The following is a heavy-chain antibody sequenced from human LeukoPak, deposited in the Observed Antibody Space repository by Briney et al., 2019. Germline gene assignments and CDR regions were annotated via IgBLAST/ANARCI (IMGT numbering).Heavy chain of an antibody. V-gene: IGHV3-23*01. Sequence: PGGSLRLSCAASGFTFSAYVMSWVRQAPGRGLEWVSTISGSGGSTYYADSVKGRFTISRDNSKNTLHLQMNSLRAEDTAVYYCARDLVGPYGMDVWGQGTTVTVSS. CDR2: ISGSGGST. J-gene: IGHJ6*02. CDR3: ARDLVGPYGMDV. CDR1: GFTFSAYV.